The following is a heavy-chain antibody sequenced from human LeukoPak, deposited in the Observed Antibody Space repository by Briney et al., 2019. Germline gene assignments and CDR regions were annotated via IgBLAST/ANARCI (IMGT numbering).Heavy chain of an antibody. V-gene: IGHV3-48*03. CDR1: GFTFSSYE. D-gene: IGHD6-13*01. CDR2: ISSSGSTI. Sequence: TGGSLRLSCAASGFTFSSYEMNWVRQAPGKGLEWVSYISSSGSTIYYADSVKGRFTTSRDNAKNSLYLQMNSLRAEDTAVYYCARIRQRSSWDNYYYYYGMDVWGKGTTVTVSS. CDR3: ARIRQRSSWDNYYYYYGMDV. J-gene: IGHJ6*04.